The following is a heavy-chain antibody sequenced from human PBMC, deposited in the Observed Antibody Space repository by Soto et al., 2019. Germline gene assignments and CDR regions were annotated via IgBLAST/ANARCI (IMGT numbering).Heavy chain of an antibody. CDR3: ARDGY. CDR1: GFTFSNYW. J-gene: IGHJ4*02. CDR2: IKVDGSEK. V-gene: IGHV3-7*04. Sequence: EVQLVESRGGLVQPGGSLRLSCAASGFTFSNYWMTWVRQAPGKGLEWVANIKVDGSEKYYVDSVKGRFTISRDNAKNSLYLQMNSLRAEDTAVYYCARDGYWGQGTLVTVTS.